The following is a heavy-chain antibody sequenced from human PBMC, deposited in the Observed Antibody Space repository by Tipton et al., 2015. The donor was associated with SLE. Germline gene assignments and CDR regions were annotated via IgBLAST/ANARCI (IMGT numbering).Heavy chain of an antibody. CDR1: SGSLSGHN. D-gene: IGHD5-12*01. V-gene: IGHV4-34*01. CDR3: ARGKHIVATFYRANWFDS. Sequence: TLSLTCAVYSGSLSGHNWRWSWVRQAPGQGLEWIGETSNRGVSDYNPSLKSRLTLSLDMSKSQFSLKLNSVTAADTAVYYCARGKHIVATFYRANWFDSWGQGTLVIVSS. J-gene: IGHJ5*01. CDR2: TSNRGVS.